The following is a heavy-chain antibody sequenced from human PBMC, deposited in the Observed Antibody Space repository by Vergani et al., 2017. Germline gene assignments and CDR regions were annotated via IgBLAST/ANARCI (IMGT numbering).Heavy chain of an antibody. D-gene: IGHD2-2*01. CDR2: INTNTGNP. Sequence: QVQLVQSGSELKKPGASVKVSCKASGYTFTSYAMNWVRQAPGQGLEWMGWINTNTGNPTYAQGFTGRFVSSLETSVRTAYLQISSLKAEDTAVYYCARGSPSAFLPYCSSTSCYYNWFDPWGQGTLVTVSS. V-gene: IGHV7-4-1*02. CDR3: ARGSPSAFLPYCSSTSCYYNWFDP. CDR1: GYTFTSYA. J-gene: IGHJ5*02.